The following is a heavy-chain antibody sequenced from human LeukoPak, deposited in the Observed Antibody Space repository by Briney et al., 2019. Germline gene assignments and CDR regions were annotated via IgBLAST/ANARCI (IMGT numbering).Heavy chain of an antibody. CDR3: VRDRGIASTGGYGMDV. Sequence: SGGSLRLSCAASGFTVSNIYMSWVRQAPGTGLEWVSIIHSGGITHYADSVKGRFTISRDNSKNTLYLQMNSLRAEDTAVYYCVRDRGIASTGGYGMDVWGQGTTVTVPS. CDR2: IHSGGIT. D-gene: IGHD6-13*01. V-gene: IGHV3-53*01. J-gene: IGHJ6*02. CDR1: GFTVSNIY.